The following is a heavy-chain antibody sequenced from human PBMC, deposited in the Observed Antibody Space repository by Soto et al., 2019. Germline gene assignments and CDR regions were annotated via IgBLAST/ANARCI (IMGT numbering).Heavy chain of an antibody. CDR1: GFTFSSYA. CDR2: ISYDGSNN. CDR3: ARTSIAAAGNAFDI. V-gene: IGHV3-30-3*01. D-gene: IGHD6-13*01. J-gene: IGHJ3*02. Sequence: QVQLVESGGGVVQPGRSLRLSCAASGFTFSSYAMHWVRQAPGKGLEWVAVISYDGSNNYYADSVKGRFTITRDNSKNTLYLQMNSLRAEDTAVYYCARTSIAAAGNAFDIWGQGTMVTVSS.